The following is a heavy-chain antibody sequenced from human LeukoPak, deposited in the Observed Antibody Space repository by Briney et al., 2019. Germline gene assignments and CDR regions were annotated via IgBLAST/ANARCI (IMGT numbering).Heavy chain of an antibody. CDR3: ARRSGIAVAGT. V-gene: IGHV4-34*01. CDR1: GGSFSGYY. J-gene: IGHJ5*02. Sequence: PSETLSLTCAVYGGSFSGYYWSWIRQPPGKGLEWIGEINHSGSTNYNPFLKSRVTISVDTSKNQFSLKLSSVTAADTAVYYCARRSGIAVAGTWGQGTLVTVSS. D-gene: IGHD6-19*01. CDR2: INHSGST.